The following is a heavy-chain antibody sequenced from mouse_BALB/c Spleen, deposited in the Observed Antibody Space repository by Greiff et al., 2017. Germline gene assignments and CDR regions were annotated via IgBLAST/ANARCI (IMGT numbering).Heavy chain of an antibody. CDR1: GYTFTSYD. CDR2: ICPGDGST. CDR3: ARRTAYYKGAMDY. V-gene: IGHV1-85*01. J-gene: IGHJ4*01. D-gene: IGHD2-12*01. Sequence: QVQLQQSGAELVKPGASVKLSCKASGYTFTSYDINWVRQRPEQGLEWIGWICPGDGSTKYNEKFKGKATLTTDTSSSTAYMQLSRLTSEDSAVYVFARRTAYYKGAMDYWGQGTSVTVSS.